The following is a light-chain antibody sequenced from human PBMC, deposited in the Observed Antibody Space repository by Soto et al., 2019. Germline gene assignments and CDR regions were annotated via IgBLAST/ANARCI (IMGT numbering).Light chain of an antibody. CDR3: CSYAGSYTEV. Sequence: QSALTQPRSVSGSPGQSVTISCTGTSSDVGYFNYVSWYQQHPGKVPKLIIYNVSKRPSGVPDRFSGSKSGNTASLTISGLQAEDEDDYYCCSYAGSYTEVFGTGTKLTVL. V-gene: IGLV2-11*01. J-gene: IGLJ1*01. CDR2: NVS. CDR1: SSDVGYFNY.